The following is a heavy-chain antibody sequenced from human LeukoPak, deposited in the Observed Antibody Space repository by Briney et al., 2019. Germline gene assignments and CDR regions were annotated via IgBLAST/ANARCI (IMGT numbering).Heavy chain of an antibody. CDR3: ARWYYYDSSGLRQGQNWFDP. Sequence: PSETLSLTCTVSGGSISSSSYYWGWIRQPPGKGLEWIGSIYYSGSTYYNPSLKSRVTISVDTSKNQFSLKLSSVTAADTAVYYCARWYYYDSSGLRQGQNWFDPWGQGALVTVSS. CDR2: IYYSGST. V-gene: IGHV4-39*01. J-gene: IGHJ5*02. D-gene: IGHD3-22*01. CDR1: GGSISSSSYY.